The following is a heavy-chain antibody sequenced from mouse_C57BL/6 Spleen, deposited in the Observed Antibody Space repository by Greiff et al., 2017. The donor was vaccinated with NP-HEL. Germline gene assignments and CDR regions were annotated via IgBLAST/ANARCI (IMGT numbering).Heavy chain of an antibody. CDR2: IDPSDSYT. J-gene: IGHJ4*01. V-gene: IGHV1-50*01. CDR1: GYTFTSYW. CDR3: ARLGSYAMDY. Sequence: QVQLQQPGAELVKPGASVKLSCKASGYTFTSYWMQWVKQRPGQGLEWIGEIDPSDSYTNYNQKFKGKATLTVDTSSSTAYMQLSSLTSEDSAVYYCARLGSYAMDYWGQGTSGTGSS.